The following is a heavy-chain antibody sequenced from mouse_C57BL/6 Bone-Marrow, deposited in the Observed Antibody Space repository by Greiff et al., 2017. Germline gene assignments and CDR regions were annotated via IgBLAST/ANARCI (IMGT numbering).Heavy chain of an antibody. J-gene: IGHJ2*01. D-gene: IGHD2-12*01. CDR2: IDPSDSYT. V-gene: IGHV1-69*01. CDR3: ARERYSGDFDY. Sequence: VQLQQPGAELVMPAASVKLSCKVSGYTFTSYWMHWVKQRPGQGLEWIGEIDPSDSYTNYNQKFKGKSTLTVDKSSSTVYMQLSSLTSEDSAVYYCARERYSGDFDYWGQGTTLTVSS. CDR1: GYTFTSYW.